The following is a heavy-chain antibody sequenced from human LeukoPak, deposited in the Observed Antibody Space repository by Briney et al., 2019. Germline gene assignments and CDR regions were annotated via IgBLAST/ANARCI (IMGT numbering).Heavy chain of an antibody. J-gene: IGHJ3*02. CDR3: ARVLGYCSGGSCLGI. D-gene: IGHD2-15*01. V-gene: IGHV1-18*01. Sequence: ASVKVSCKASGYTFTSYGISWVRQAPGQGLEWMGWISAYNGNTNYAQKLQGRVTMTTDTSTSTAYMELRGLRSDDTAVYYCARVLGYCSGGSCLGIWGQGTMVTVSS. CDR1: GYTFTSYG. CDR2: ISAYNGNT.